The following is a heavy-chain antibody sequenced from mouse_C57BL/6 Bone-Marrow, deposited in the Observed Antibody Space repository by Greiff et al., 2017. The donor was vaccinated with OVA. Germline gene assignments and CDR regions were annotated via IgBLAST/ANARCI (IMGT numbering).Heavy chain of an antibody. CDR3: ARYFGYGSYFDY. V-gene: IGHV1-9*01. CDR2: ILPGSGST. CDR1: GYTFTGYW. Sequence: QVQLQQSGAELMKPGASVKLSCTATGYTFTGYWIEWVKQRPGHGLEWIGEILPGSGSTNHNEKFKGKATFTADTSSNTAYMQLSSLTTEDSAIYYCARYFGYGSYFDYWGQGTTLTVSS. D-gene: IGHD2-2*01. J-gene: IGHJ2*01.